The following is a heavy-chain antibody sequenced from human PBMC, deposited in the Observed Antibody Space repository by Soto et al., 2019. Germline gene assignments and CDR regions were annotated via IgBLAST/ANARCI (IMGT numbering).Heavy chain of an antibody. CDR2: VYSSGRT. D-gene: IGHD5-12*01. CDR3: ARDHNGFNTAFDI. Sequence: QLQLQESGPGLVRPSQTLSLTCSVSGGSITRGGYYWGWIRQLPGKGLEWVAYVYSSGRTYYNPSLERRTSISLDTSKNQFSLILRSVTVADTAIYYCARDHNGFNTAFDIWGQGAMVTVSS. V-gene: IGHV4-31*03. CDR1: GGSITRGGYY. J-gene: IGHJ3*02.